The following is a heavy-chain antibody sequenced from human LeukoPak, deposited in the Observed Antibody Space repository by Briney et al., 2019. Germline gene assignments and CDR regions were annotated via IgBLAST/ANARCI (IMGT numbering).Heavy chain of an antibody. V-gene: IGHV4-31*03. CDR1: GGSISSGGYY. CDR2: IYYGGST. J-gene: IGHJ4*02. Sequence: SQTLSLTCTVSGGSISSGGYYWSWIRQHPGKGLEWIGYIYYGGSTYYNPSLKSRVTISVDTSKNQFSLKLSSVTAADTAVYYCASTPDYGDYVLGYWGQGTLVTVSS. CDR3: ASTPDYGDYVLGY. D-gene: IGHD4-17*01.